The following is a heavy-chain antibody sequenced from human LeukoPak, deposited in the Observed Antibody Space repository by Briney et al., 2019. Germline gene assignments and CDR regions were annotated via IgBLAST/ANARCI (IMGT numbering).Heavy chain of an antibody. CDR3: ARSPATYCSSTSCYSRDY. Sequence: GESLKISCKGSGYSFTSYWIGWVRQMPGKGLEWMGIIYPGDSDTRYSPSFQGQVTISADKSISTAYPQWSSLKASDTAMYYCARSPATYCSSTSCYSRDYWGQGTLVTVSS. CDR2: IYPGDSDT. J-gene: IGHJ4*02. V-gene: IGHV5-51*01. D-gene: IGHD2-2*01. CDR1: GYSFTSYW.